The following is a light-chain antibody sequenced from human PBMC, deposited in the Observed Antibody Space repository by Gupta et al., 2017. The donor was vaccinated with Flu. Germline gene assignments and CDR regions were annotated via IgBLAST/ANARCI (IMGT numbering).Light chain of an antibody. CDR2: DTS. J-gene: IGKJ5*01. CDR3: LQVHNLPNT. CDR1: QDINYY. V-gene: IGKV1-33*01. Sequence: PSSLSASVGDRVTITCQASQDINYYLNWYQQRPEKAPKLLIYDTSNLETGVPSRFSGSGSGTHFTLTISSLQPEDFATYYCLQVHNLPNTFGLGTQMEI.